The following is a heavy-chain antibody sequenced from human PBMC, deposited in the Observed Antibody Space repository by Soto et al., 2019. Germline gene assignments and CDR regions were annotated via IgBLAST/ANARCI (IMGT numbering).Heavy chain of an antibody. V-gene: IGHV3-30-3*01. CDR2: ISYDGSNK. CDR1: GFTFSSYA. Sequence: PGGALRLSCAASGFTFSSYAMHWVRQAPGKGLEWVAVISYDGSNKYYADSVKGRFTISRDNSKNTLYLQMNSLRAEDTAVYYCARDRLPVYWGQGTLVTVSS. CDR3: ARDRLPVY. J-gene: IGHJ4*02. D-gene: IGHD6-25*01.